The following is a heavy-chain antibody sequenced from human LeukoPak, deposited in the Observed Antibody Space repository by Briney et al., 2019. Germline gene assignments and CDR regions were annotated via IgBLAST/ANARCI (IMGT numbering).Heavy chain of an antibody. Sequence: PSETLSLTCTVSGGSISSYYWSWIRQPPGKGLEWIGYIYYSGSTNYNPSLKSRVTISVDTSKNQFSLKLSSVTAADTAVYYCARDSVAGTFDYWGQGTLVIVSS. V-gene: IGHV4-59*01. D-gene: IGHD6-19*01. CDR2: IYYSGST. CDR1: GGSISSYY. CDR3: ARDSVAGTFDY. J-gene: IGHJ4*02.